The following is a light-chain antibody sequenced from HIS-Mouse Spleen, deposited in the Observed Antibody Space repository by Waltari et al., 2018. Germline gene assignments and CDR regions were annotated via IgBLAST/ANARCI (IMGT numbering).Light chain of an antibody. CDR2: QDS. CDR1: KLGDKY. Sequence: SYELTQPPSVSVSPGQTASITCSGDKLGDKYACWYQQKPGQSPVLVIYQDSKRPSGIPGRFSGANSGKTATLTISGTQAMDGAEYYCQAWDSSGNHRVFGGGTKLTVL. V-gene: IGLV3-1*01. J-gene: IGLJ2*01. CDR3: QAWDSSGNHRV.